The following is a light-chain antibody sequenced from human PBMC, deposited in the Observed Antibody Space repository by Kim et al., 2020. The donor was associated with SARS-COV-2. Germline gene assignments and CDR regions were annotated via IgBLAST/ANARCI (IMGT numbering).Light chain of an antibody. CDR1: QSIRNW. CDR2: KAS. CDR3: QYYNGYSGS. V-gene: IGKV1-5*03. J-gene: IGKJ2*01. Sequence: DIQMTQSPSTLSASVGDTVTITCRPSQSIRNWLAWYRQRPGEAPKLLMYKASNLEGAVPSRFSGSKSGTEVTLTISNLQPDDFATYYCQYYNGYSGSFGKGTKLE.